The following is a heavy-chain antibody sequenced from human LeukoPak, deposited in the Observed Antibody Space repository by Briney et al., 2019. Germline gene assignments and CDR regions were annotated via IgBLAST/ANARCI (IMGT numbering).Heavy chain of an antibody. CDR3: AKDVGYCSGGSCYAHDY. D-gene: IGHD2-15*01. CDR1: GFTFSSYV. V-gene: IGHV3-30*02. J-gene: IGHJ4*02. CDR2: IRYDGSNK. Sequence: PGGSLRLSCAASGFTFSSYVMHWVRQAPGKGLEWVAFIRYDGSNKYYADSVKGRFTISRDNSKNTLYLQMNSLRAEDTAVYYCAKDVGYCSGGSCYAHDYWGQGTLVTVSS.